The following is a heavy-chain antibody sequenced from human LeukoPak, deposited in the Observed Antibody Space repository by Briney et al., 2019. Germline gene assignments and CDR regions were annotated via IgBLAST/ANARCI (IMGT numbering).Heavy chain of an antibody. D-gene: IGHD1-26*01. CDR1: GFTFSSYR. V-gene: IGHV3-48*01. CDR2: ISSSSTTI. CDR3: AGEGTWSYYYDY. Sequence: GGSLRLSCAASGFTFSSYRMIWVRQAPGKGLGWVSYISSSSTTIYYADSVKGRFTISRDNAKNSLHLQMTSLRAEEPAGYYCAGEGTWSYYYDYCGEGTLVTVSS. J-gene: IGHJ4*02.